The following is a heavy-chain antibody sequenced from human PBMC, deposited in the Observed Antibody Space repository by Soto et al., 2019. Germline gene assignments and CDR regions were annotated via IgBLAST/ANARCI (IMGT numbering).Heavy chain of an antibody. CDR2: ISAYNGNT. Sequence: QVQLVQSGAEVKKPGASVKVSCKASGYTFTSYGISWVRQAPGQGLEWRGWISAYNGNTNYAQKLQGRGTMTTDTSRSTAYMELRSLRSDDTAVYYCARDRGAYGMDVWGQGTTVTVSS. CDR1: GYTFTSYG. CDR3: ARDRGAYGMDV. V-gene: IGHV1-18*01. J-gene: IGHJ6*02.